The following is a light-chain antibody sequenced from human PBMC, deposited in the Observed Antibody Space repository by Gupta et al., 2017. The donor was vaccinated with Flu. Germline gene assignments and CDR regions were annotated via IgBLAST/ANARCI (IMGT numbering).Light chain of an antibody. Sequence: QPALTQSPSASASLGTSVKLPCTLSSGHSTYAIAWHQQQPGKGPRFLMRVNSDGSHNKGDGIPDRYAGSSSGTGRYLTISSLQSEDEADYYCQTWGTGSVVFGGGTKLTVL. CDR2: VNSDGSH. CDR3: QTWGTGSVV. J-gene: IGLJ2*01. CDR1: SGHSTYA. V-gene: IGLV4-69*02.